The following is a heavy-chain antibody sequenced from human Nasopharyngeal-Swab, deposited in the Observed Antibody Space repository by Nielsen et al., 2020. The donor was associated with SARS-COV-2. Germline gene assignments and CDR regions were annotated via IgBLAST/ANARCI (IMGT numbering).Heavy chain of an antibody. CDR1: GSSFTSYW. V-gene: IGHV5-51*01. J-gene: IGHJ4*02. CDR3: ARTDSTLAYCGGDCSLDY. Sequence: GESLKISCKGSGSSFTSYWIGWVRQMPGKALEWMGIIYPGDSDTRYSPSFQGQVTISVDKSISTAYLLWSSLKASDTAMYYCARTDSTLAYCGGDCSLDYWGQGTLVTVSS. D-gene: IGHD2-21*02. CDR2: IYPGDSDT.